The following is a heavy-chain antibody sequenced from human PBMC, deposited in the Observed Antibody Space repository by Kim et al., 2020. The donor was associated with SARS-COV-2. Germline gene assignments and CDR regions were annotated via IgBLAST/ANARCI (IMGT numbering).Heavy chain of an antibody. J-gene: IGHJ6*02. CDR1: GYTFTSYA. CDR3: AGEGYSSSWYSYYYYYAMDV. D-gene: IGHD6-13*01. Sequence: ASVKVSCKASGYTFTSYAMNWVRQAPGQGLEWMGWINTYTGNPTYAPGFTGRFVFSLDTSVSTAYLLISSLKAEDTAVYYCAGEGYSSSWYSYYYYYAMDVWGQVTTVTVSS. CDR2: INTYTGNP. V-gene: IGHV7-4-1*02.